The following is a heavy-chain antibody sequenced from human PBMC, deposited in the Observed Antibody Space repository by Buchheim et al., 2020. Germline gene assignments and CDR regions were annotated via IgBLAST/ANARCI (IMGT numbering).Heavy chain of an antibody. J-gene: IGHJ4*02. Sequence: VQLVESGGGLVKPGGSLRLSCAASGFTFSSYSINWVRQAPGKGLEWVSSISSSGYMFYADSMKGRFTISRDNTKNSLFLQMNSLRAEDTAVYYCAKSGGYGYTYGPFDYWGQGTL. CDR3: AKSGGYGYTYGPFDY. D-gene: IGHD5-18*01. V-gene: IGHV3-21*01. CDR2: ISSSGYM. CDR1: GFTFSSYS.